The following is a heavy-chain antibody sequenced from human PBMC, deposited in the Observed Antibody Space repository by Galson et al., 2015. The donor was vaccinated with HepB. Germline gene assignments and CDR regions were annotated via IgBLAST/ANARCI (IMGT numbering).Heavy chain of an antibody. CDR1: PYTFTKYY. CDR2: INPNSGRT. J-gene: IGHJ5*01. V-gene: IGHV1-2*02. D-gene: IGHD2-2*01. Sequence: SVKVSCKASPYTFTKYYIHWVRQAHGQGLQWVGWINPNSGRTNYAPNLQNRVTMSRDTSINTVYMDLSSLRSDDSAIYFCARAVVPAAPSDSWGQGTLVTVAS. CDR3: ARAVVPAAPSDS.